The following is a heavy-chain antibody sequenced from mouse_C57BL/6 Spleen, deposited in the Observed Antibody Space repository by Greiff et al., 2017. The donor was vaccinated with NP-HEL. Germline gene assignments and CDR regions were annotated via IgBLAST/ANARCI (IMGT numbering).Heavy chain of an antibody. CDR2: INPSNGGT. V-gene: IGHV1-53*01. D-gene: IGHD1-1*01. J-gene: IGHJ1*03. CDR3: ARSDYYGSSYRKYFDV. CDR1: GYTFTSYW. Sequence: VQLQQSGTELVKPGASVKLSCKASGYTFTSYWMHWVKQRPGQGLEWIGNINPSNGGTNYNEKFKSKATLTVDKSSSTAYMQLSSLTSEDSAVYYCARSDYYGSSYRKYFDVWGTRTTVTVSS.